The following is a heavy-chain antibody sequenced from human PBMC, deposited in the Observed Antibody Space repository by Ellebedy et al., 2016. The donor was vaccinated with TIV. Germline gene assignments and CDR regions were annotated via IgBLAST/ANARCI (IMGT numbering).Heavy chain of an antibody. CDR2: IKQDGSEK. CDR3: VRGQTSGVGAPY. Sequence: GESLKISCAASGFTFSNYWMSWVRQAPGKGLEWVANIKQDGSEKYYVDSVKGRFTISRDNAKNSLSLQMNSLRAEDTAVYYCVRGQTSGVGAPYWGQGTRVTVSS. V-gene: IGHV3-7*01. D-gene: IGHD1-26*01. J-gene: IGHJ4*02. CDR1: GFTFSNYW.